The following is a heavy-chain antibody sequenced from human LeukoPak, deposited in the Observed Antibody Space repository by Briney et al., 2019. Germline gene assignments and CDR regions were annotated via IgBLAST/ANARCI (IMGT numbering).Heavy chain of an antibody. J-gene: IGHJ4*02. CDR2: IIPIFGTA. Sequence: SVKVSCKASGGTFSSYAISWVRQAPGQGLEWMGAIIPIFGTANYAQKFQCRVTITAVESTSTAYMERSSLKSEVPAMNYIASNYYDSSGYPDYWGQGTLVTVSS. D-gene: IGHD3-22*01. V-gene: IGHV1-69*13. CDR1: GGTFSSYA. CDR3: ASNYYDSSGYPDY.